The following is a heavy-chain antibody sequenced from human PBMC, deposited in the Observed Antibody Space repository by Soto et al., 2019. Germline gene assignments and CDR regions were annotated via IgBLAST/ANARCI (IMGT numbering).Heavy chain of an antibody. J-gene: IGHJ5*02. CDR3: ARMYSSGSGWFHP. CDR2: FYSSGSI. CDR1: GYFIGAGGYY. Sequence: TLSLTCFVSGYFIGAGGYYWSWIRHHPGKGLEWIGSFYSSGSIIYNPSLRSRVSISGDMSTNQFSMSLTSVTAADTARYYCARMYSSGSGWFHPWGQGTLVTVSS. D-gene: IGHD6-19*01. V-gene: IGHV4-31*02.